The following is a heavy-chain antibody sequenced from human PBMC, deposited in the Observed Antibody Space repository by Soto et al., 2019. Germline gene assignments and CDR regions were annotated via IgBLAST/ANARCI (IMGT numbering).Heavy chain of an antibody. J-gene: IGHJ6*02. D-gene: IGHD6-13*01. CDR2: IYYSGST. CDR1: GGPISSYY. V-gene: IGHV4-59*01. CDR3: ARDTGSSWVPAGYYGMDV. Sequence: SETLSLTCTVSGGPISSYYWSWIRQPPGKGLEWIGYIYYSGSTNYNPSLKSRVTISVDTSKNQFSLKLSSVTAADTAVYYCARDTGSSWVPAGYYGMDVWGQGTTVTVSS.